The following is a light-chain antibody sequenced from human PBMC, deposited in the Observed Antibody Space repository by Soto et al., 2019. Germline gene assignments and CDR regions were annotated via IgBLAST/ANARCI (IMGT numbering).Light chain of an antibody. Sequence: QSVLTQFRSGSDSPGQSFTISCTGTSSDVGGYNFVSWFQQYPAKAPKLIIFDVTNRPSGVPDRFSGSKSGNTASLTISRLQPDDEADYYCCSYAGRYTHVFGTGTKVTVL. J-gene: IGLJ1*01. CDR3: CSYAGRYTHV. CDR2: DVT. CDR1: SSDVGGYNF. V-gene: IGLV2-11*01.